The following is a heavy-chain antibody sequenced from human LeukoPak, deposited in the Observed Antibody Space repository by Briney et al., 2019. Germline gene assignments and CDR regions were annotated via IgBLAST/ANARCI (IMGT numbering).Heavy chain of an antibody. CDR1: GFNFSTHD. Sequence: GGSLRLFCCASGFNFSTHDIQWGRQAPSKGLEWVAFIRYDGSHEYYADSVKGRFTISRDNSKNTLYLQMNSVRSEDTALYYCAKPSGSGVDYWGQGTRVTVSS. V-gene: IGHV3-30*02. D-gene: IGHD1-26*01. CDR2: IRYDGSHE. CDR3: AKPSGSGVDY. J-gene: IGHJ4*01.